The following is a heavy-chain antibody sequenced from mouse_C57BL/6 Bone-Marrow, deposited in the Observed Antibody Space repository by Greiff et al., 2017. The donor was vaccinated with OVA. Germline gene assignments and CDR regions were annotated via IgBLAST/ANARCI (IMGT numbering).Heavy chain of an antibody. CDR2: IDPENGDT. V-gene: IGHV14-4*01. CDR3: TTPYCYGNNYYAIDY. Sequence: EVQLQQSGAELVRPGASVKLSCTASGFNFKGDYMHWVKQRPEQGLEWIGWIDPENGDTEYASKFQGKATITADTSSNTAYLQLSSLTSEDTAVYYCTTPYCYGNNYYAIDYWGQGTSVTVSA. J-gene: IGHJ4*01. D-gene: IGHD1-1*01. CDR1: GFNFKGDY.